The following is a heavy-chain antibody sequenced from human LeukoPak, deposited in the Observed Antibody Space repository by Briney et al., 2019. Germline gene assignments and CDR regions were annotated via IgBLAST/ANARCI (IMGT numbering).Heavy chain of an antibody. D-gene: IGHD3-3*01. CDR1: GGSISSGGYY. J-gene: IGHJ3*02. CDR2: IYHSGST. Sequence: SQTLSLTCTVSGGSISSGGYYWSWIRQPPGKGLEWIGYIYHSGSTYYNPSLKSRVTISVDRSKNQFSLKLSSVTAADTAVYYCARAPFRNWAEHGDFWSGYYFHDAFDIWGQGTMVTVSS. V-gene: IGHV4-30-2*01. CDR3: ARAPFRNWAEHGDFWSGYYFHDAFDI.